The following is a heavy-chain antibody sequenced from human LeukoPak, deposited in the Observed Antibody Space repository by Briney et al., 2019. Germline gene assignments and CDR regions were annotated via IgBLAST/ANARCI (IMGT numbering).Heavy chain of an antibody. CDR3: ARDNYYYDSSGYLIY. V-gene: IGHV1-2*02. J-gene: IGHJ4*02. D-gene: IGHD3-22*01. CDR1: GYTFTSYD. CDR2: INPNSGGT. Sequence: ASVKVSCKASGYTFTSYDINWVRQATGQGLEWMGWINPNSGGTNYAQKFQGRVTTTRDTSISTAYMELSRLRSDDTAVYYCARDNYYYDSSGYLIYWGQGTLVTVSS.